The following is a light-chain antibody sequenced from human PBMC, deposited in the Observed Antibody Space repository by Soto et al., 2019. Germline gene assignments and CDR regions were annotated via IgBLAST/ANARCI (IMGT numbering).Light chain of an antibody. V-gene: IGLV2-14*03. CDR1: SSDVGAYNF. J-gene: IGLJ1*01. Sequence: QSALTQPASVSGSPGQSITISCTGTSSDVGAYNFVSWHQQHPGKAPKLMIYNVYDRPSGISYRFSGSKSVNTASLTISGLQGEDEADYYCSAYTVSRTYVFGTWTKLTVL. CDR2: NVY. CDR3: SAYTVSRTYV.